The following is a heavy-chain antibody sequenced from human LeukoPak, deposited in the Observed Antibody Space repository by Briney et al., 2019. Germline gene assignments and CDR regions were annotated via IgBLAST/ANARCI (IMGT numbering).Heavy chain of an antibody. CDR3: ARVLSTVVTRYNWFDP. J-gene: IGHJ5*02. CDR2: INHSGST. V-gene: IGHV4-34*01. D-gene: IGHD4-23*01. CDR1: GGSISSYY. Sequence: SETLSLTCTVSGGSISSYYWSWIRQPPGKGLEWIGEINHSGSTNYNPSLQSRVTISVDTSKNQFSLKLSSVTAADTAVYYCARVLSTVVTRYNWFDPWGQGTLVTVSS.